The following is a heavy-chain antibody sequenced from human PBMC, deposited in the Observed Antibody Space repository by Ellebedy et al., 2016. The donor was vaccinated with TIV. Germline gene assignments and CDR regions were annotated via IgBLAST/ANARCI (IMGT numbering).Heavy chain of an antibody. CDR3: VAQYCSSTSCHPGYFDY. J-gene: IGHJ4*02. Sequence: SVKVSCXASGGTFSSYAISWVRQAPGQGLEWMGGIIPIFGTANYAQKFQGRVTITADESTSTAYMELSSLRSEDTAVYYCVAQYCSSTSCHPGYFDYWGQGTLVTVSS. V-gene: IGHV1-69*13. CDR2: IIPIFGTA. D-gene: IGHD2-2*01. CDR1: GGTFSSYA.